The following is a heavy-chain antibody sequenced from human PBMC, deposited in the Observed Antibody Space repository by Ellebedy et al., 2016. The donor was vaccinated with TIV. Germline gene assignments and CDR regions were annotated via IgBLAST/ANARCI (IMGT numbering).Heavy chain of an antibody. CDR2: ISYDGSNK. J-gene: IGHJ4*02. V-gene: IGHV3-30*18. CDR3: AKVPERPSYYYDSSGPDFDY. Sequence: GGSLRLSCAASGFTFSSYGMHWVRQAPGKGLEWVAVISYDGSNKYYADSVKGRFTISRDNSKNTLYLQMNSLRAEDTAVYYCAKVPERPSYYYDSSGPDFDYWGQGTLVTVSS. D-gene: IGHD3-22*01. CDR1: GFTFSSYG.